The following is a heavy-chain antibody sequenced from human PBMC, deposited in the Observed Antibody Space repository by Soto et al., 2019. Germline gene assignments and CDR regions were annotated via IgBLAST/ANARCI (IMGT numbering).Heavy chain of an antibody. CDR3: ARDRGGITVSSKPLGEWFDP. J-gene: IGHJ5*02. CDR1: GVSIDNFF. CDR2: VSQCGAAASMAEGETT. V-gene: IGHV4-59*01. D-gene: IGHD3-16*01. Sequence: QVQLQESGPGLLRPSETLSLTCTVSGVSIDNFFWSWIRQTPGKGLEWIGYVSQCGAAASMAEGETTGYNPSLESRATISLDLPKNQFSMTLTSVPAADTAVYCCARDRGGITVSSKPLGEWFDPWGQGILVTVAS.